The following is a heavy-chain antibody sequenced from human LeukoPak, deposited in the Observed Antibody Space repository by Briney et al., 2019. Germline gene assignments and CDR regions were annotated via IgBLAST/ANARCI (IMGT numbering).Heavy chain of an antibody. CDR1: GFTFSRYA. V-gene: IGHV3-23*01. J-gene: IGHJ4*02. CDR3: AKMRPEIVVVAEIDY. D-gene: IGHD2-15*01. CDR2: ISGTGIST. Sequence: PGGSLRLPCVASGFTFSRYAMSWVRQAPGKGLEWVSAISGTGISTYYADSVKGRFTISRDNSKNTLYLQMNSLRAEDTAVYYCAKMRPEIVVVAEIDYWGQGTLVTVSS.